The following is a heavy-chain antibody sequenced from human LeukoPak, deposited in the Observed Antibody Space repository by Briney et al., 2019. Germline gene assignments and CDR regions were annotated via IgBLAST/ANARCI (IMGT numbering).Heavy chain of an antibody. D-gene: IGHD6-13*01. J-gene: IGHJ5*02. CDR2: INAGNGNT. Sequence: ASVKVSCKASGYIFTSYAMHWVRQAPGQRLEWMGWINAGNGNTKYSQKFQGRVTITRDTSASTVYMEPSSLRSEDTAVYYCARDTDRVFNWFDPWGQGTLVTVSS. CDR3: ARDTDRVFNWFDP. V-gene: IGHV1-3*01. CDR1: GYIFTSYA.